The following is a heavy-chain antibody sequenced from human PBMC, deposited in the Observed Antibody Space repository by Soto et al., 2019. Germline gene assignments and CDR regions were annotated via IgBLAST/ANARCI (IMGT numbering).Heavy chain of an antibody. J-gene: IGHJ6*02. V-gene: IGHV4-31*03. Sequence: QVQLQVLGAGLVKPSQTLSLTCTVSGGSISSGGYYWSWIRRHPGKVVEWIWYIYYSGTTYYNPSLQGRFTISVDTSKNQYSLKLSSVTAADTAGYYCARGGAGYSRSGMDVWGQGTKVTVSS. D-gene: IGHD5-18*01. CDR1: GGSISSGGYY. CDR3: ARGGAGYSRSGMDV. CDR2: IYYSGTT.